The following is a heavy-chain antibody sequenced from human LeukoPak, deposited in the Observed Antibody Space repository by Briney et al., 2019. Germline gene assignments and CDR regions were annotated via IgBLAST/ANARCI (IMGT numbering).Heavy chain of an antibody. D-gene: IGHD3-3*01. Sequence: ASVKVSCKASGYTFTSYAMHWVRQAPGQRLEWMGWINAGNGNTKYSQKFQGRVTITRDTSASTAYMELSSLRSEDTAVYYCARAITIFGVVHELPDYWGRGTLVTVSS. V-gene: IGHV1-3*01. CDR3: ARAITIFGVVHELPDY. CDR1: GYTFTSYA. J-gene: IGHJ4*02. CDR2: INAGNGNT.